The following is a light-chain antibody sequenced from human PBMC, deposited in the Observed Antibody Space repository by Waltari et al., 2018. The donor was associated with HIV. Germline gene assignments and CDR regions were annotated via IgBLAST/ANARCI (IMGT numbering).Light chain of an antibody. Sequence: DIVMTQSPDSLAVSLGERATINCKSSQSVLYSSNNENYLAWYQQKPGQPPKLLIAWASTRESGVPDRFSGSGSGTDFTLTISSLQTEDVAVYYCQQYYNTPFTFGPGTRVDIK. CDR2: WAS. J-gene: IGKJ3*01. V-gene: IGKV4-1*01. CDR1: QSVLYSSNNENY. CDR3: QQYYNTPFT.